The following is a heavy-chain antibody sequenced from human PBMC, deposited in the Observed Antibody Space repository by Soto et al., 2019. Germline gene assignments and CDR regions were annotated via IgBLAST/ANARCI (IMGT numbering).Heavy chain of an antibody. V-gene: IGHV4-34*01. J-gene: IGHJ6*02. Sequence: SETLSLTCAVYGGSFSGYYWSWIRQPPGKGLEWIGEINHSGSTNYNPSLKSRVTISVDASKNQFSLKLSSVTAADTAVYYCARGPRMVYAGAYYYYGMDVWGQGTTVTVSS. D-gene: IGHD2-8*01. CDR3: ARGPRMVYAGAYYYYGMDV. CDR1: GGSFSGYY. CDR2: INHSGST.